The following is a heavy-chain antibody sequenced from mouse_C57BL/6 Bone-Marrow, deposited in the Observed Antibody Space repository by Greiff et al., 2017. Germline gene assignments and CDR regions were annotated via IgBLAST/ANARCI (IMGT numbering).Heavy chain of an antibody. J-gene: IGHJ4*01. CDR1: GYTFTGYW. V-gene: IGHV1-9*01. D-gene: IGHD4-1*01. CDR2: ILPGSGST. Sequence: QVQLQQSGAELMKPGASVKLSCKATGYTFTGYWIEWVKQRPGHGLEWIGEILPGSGSTNYNEKFKGKATFTAATSSNTAYMQLRSLTTEDSAIYDGARGGGAGAGAMDYWGQGTSVTVSS. CDR3: ARGGGAGAGAMDY.